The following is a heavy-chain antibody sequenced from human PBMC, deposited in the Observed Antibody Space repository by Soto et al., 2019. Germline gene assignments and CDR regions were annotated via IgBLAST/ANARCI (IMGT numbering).Heavy chain of an antibody. D-gene: IGHD1-26*01. CDR3: ARAVRYRVGAISPPSAIGFDY. Sequence: GGSLRLSCAASGFTFSSYGMHWVRQAPGKGLEWVAVIWYDGSNKYYADSVKGRFTISRDNSKNTLYLQMNSLRAEDTAVYYCARAVRYRVGAISPPSAIGFDYWGQGTLVTVSS. J-gene: IGHJ4*02. V-gene: IGHV3-33*01. CDR1: GFTFSSYG. CDR2: IWYDGSNK.